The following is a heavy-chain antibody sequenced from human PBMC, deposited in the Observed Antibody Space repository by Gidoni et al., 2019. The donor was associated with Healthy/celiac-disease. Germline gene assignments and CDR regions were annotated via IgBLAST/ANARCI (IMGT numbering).Heavy chain of an antibody. Sequence: EVQLLESGGGLVQPGGSLRLSCASSGFSFSSYAMSWVRQAPGKGLEWVSAISGSGGSTYYADSVKGRFTISRDNSKNTLYLQVNSLRAEDTAVYYCAKDRITMIVRFDPWGQGTLVTVSS. J-gene: IGHJ5*02. CDR2: ISGSGGST. CDR3: AKDRITMIVRFDP. CDR1: GFSFSSYA. V-gene: IGHV3-23*01. D-gene: IGHD3-22*01.